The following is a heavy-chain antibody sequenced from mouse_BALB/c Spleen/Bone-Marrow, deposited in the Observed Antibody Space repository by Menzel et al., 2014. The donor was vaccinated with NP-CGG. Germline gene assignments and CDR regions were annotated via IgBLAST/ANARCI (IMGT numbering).Heavy chain of an antibody. J-gene: IGHJ4*01. CDR2: INPGSGGT. CDR3: ARWDYAMDY. V-gene: IGHV1-54*01. CDR1: GYAFXNYL. Sequence: VQLQQSGAELVRPGTSVKVSCKASGYAFXNYLIEWVKQRPGQGLEWIGVINPGSGGTNYNEKFKGKATLTADKSSSTAYMQLSSLTSDDSAVYSCARWDYAMDYWGQGTSVTVSS.